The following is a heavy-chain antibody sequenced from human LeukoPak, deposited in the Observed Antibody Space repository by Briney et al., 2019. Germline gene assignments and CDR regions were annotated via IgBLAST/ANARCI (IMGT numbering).Heavy chain of an antibody. Sequence: GGSLRLSCAASGFTFSSYGMHWVRQAPGKGLEWVAFIRYDGSNKYYADSVKGRFTISRDNSKNTLYLQMNSLRAEDTAVYYCAKYGTTVVTPDVWGKGTTVTVSS. D-gene: IGHD4-23*01. CDR1: GFTFSSYG. CDR2: IRYDGSNK. V-gene: IGHV3-30*02. J-gene: IGHJ6*04. CDR3: AKYGTTVVTPDV.